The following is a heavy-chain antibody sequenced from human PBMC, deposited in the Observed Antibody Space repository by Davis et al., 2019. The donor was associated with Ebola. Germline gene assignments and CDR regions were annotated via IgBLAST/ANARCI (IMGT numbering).Heavy chain of an antibody. CDR2: ISSSGGST. V-gene: IGHV3-23*01. D-gene: IGHD2-15*01. J-gene: IGHJ6*02. CDR1: GFTFSSYT. Sequence: GESLKISCAASGFTFSSYTMGWVRQAPGKGLEWVSGISSSGGSTYYADSVKGRFTISRDNSKNTLYLQMKSLRVEDTAVYYCAKERLMGVVVVAATQGMDVWGQGTTVTVSS. CDR3: AKERLMGVVVVAATQGMDV.